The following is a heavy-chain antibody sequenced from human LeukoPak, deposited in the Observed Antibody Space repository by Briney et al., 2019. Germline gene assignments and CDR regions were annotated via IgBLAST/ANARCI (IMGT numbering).Heavy chain of an antibody. Sequence: GSLRLSCAASGFSFSSYGMHWVRQAPGKGLEWVVVIWYDGSYKYYADSVKGRFTISRDNSKNTLYLQMNSLRAEDTAVYYCARASAGPFPLDYWGQGTLVTVSS. CDR2: IWYDGSYK. D-gene: IGHD6-13*01. CDR1: GFSFSSYG. V-gene: IGHV3-33*01. CDR3: ARASAGPFPLDY. J-gene: IGHJ4*02.